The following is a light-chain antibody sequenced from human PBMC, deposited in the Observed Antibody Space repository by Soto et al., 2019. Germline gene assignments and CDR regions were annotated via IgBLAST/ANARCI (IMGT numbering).Light chain of an antibody. V-gene: IGLV2-23*01. CDR2: EGS. Sequence: QSALTQPASVSGSPGQSITISCTGTSSDVGSYNLVSWYQQHPGKAPKLMIYEGSKRPSGVSNRFSGSKSGNTASLTISGLQAEDEADYYCCSYAGSSTWAFGGGTKVTVL. CDR3: CSYAGSSTWA. CDR1: SSDVGSYNL. J-gene: IGLJ3*02.